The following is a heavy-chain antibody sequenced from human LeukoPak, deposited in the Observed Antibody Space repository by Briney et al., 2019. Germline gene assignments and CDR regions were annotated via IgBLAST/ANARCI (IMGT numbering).Heavy chain of an antibody. J-gene: IGHJ3*02. V-gene: IGHV1-24*01. CDR3: ATHVNIGPIAVAGTWSDTFDI. CDR1: GYTLTELS. Sequence: ASVKVPCKVSGYTLTELSMHWVRQAPGKGLELMGGFDPEDGETVYAQKFQGRVTMTEDTSTDTAYMELSSLRSEDTAVYYCATHVNIGPIAVAGTWSDTFDIWGQGTMVTVSS. D-gene: IGHD6-19*01. CDR2: FDPEDGET.